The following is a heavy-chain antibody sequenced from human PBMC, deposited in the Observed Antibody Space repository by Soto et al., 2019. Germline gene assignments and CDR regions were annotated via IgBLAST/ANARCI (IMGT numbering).Heavy chain of an antibody. D-gene: IGHD6-19*01. J-gene: IGHJ4*02. V-gene: IGHV3-74*01. CDR1: GFTFSSYW. CDR2: VNSDESST. CDR3: AATNGGWENFDY. Sequence: PGGSLRLSCAASGFTFSSYWMHWVRQAPGKGLVWVSRVNSDESSTSYADSVKGRFTISRDNAKNTLYLQMNSLRAEDTAVYYCAATNGGWENFDYWGQGTLVTVSS.